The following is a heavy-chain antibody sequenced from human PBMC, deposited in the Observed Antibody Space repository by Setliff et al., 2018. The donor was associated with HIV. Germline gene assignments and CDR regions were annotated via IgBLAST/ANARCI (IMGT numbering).Heavy chain of an antibody. D-gene: IGHD6-19*01. J-gene: IGHJ6*03. Sequence: KTSETLSLTCNVSGDSISRFSWSWIRQPPGKGLEWIGHIYTSGSTNYNSSLKSRLTISVDTSKNQVSLKLTAVTAADTAVYYCAREFSERSPNPDHYYYYMDVWGKGTTVTVSS. CDR1: GDSISRFS. CDR3: AREFSERSPNPDHYYYYMDV. V-gene: IGHV4-4*08. CDR2: IYTSGST.